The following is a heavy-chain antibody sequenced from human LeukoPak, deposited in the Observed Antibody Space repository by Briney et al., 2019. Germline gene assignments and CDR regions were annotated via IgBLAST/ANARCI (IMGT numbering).Heavy chain of an antibody. D-gene: IGHD6-13*01. CDR1: GGSISSYY. CDR3: ARHRYSSSWYFNYYYYMDV. CDR2: IHTSGST. V-gene: IGHV4-4*09. J-gene: IGHJ6*03. Sequence: SETLSLTCTVSGGSISSYYWSWIRQPPGKGLEWIGYIHTSGSTNYNPSLKSRVTISVDTSKNQFSLKLSSVTAADTAVYYCARHRYSSSWYFNYYYYMDVWGKGTTVTVSS.